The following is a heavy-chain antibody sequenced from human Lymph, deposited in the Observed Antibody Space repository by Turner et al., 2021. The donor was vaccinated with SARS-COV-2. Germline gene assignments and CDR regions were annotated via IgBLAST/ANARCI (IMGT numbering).Heavy chain of an antibody. J-gene: IGHJ4*02. Sequence: EVQLVESGGGLVQPGQSLRLSCTASGFTFGDYAMSWVRQGQGKGREGVGFIRSKGYGGTKKYAASVKGRFTISRDDSKSNAYLQMNSLKTEDTAVYYCTRVKYCTGGSCYGYHFDYWGQGTLVTVSS. CDR2: IRSKGYGGTK. V-gene: IGHV3-49*04. CDR3: TRVKYCTGGSCYGYHFDY. CDR1: GFTFGDYA. D-gene: IGHD2-15*01.